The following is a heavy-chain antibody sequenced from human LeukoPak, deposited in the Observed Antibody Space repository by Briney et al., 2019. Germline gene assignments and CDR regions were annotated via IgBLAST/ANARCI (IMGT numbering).Heavy chain of an antibody. D-gene: IGHD5-12*01. CDR2: IYHSGST. Sequence: SETLSLTCTVSGGSISSGGYYWSWIRQPPGKGLEWIGYIYHSGSTYYSPSLKSRVTISVDRSKNQFSLKLSSVTAADTAVYYCARATGYDYFDYWGQGTLVTVSS. J-gene: IGHJ4*02. V-gene: IGHV4-30-2*01. CDR3: ARATGYDYFDY. CDR1: GGSISSGGYY.